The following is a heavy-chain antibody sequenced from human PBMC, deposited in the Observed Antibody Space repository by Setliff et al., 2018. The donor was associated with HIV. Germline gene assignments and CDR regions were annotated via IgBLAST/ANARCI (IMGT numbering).Heavy chain of an antibody. CDR2: IKPSEST. D-gene: IGHD3-3*01. J-gene: IGHJ4*02. Sequence: SETLSLTCAVYGETFNNFYWSWIRQAPGKGLEWIGEIKPSESTNNNPSLKSRVTMSVDASKNQFSLRLRSVTAADTAVYYCARIFQPSSSPFDFWGRGILVTVSS. V-gene: IGHV4-34*01. CDR3: ARIFQPSSSPFDF. CDR1: GETFNNFY.